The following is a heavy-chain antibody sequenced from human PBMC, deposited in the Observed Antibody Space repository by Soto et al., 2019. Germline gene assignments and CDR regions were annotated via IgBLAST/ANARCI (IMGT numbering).Heavy chain of an antibody. CDR1: GGSFSGYY. J-gene: IGHJ6*02. V-gene: IGHV4-34*01. D-gene: IGHD1-1*01. CDR2: INHSGST. Sequence: SETLSLTCAVYGGSFSGYYWSWIRQPPGKGLEWIGEINHSGSTNYNPSLKSRVTISVDTSKNQFSLKLSSVTAADTAVYYCARMCYNWNYVMGDYYYYGMDVWGQGTTVTVSS. CDR3: ARMCYNWNYVMGDYYYYGMDV.